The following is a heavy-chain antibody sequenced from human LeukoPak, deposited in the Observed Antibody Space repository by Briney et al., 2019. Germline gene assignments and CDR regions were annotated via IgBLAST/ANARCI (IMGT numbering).Heavy chain of an antibody. CDR3: ARVKADTAMVRRPNYYYYGMDV. D-gene: IGHD5-18*01. CDR1: GGSLSGHY. Sequence: SETLSLTCAVYGGSLSGHYWSWIRQPPGKGLEWIGEINHSGSTNYNPSLKSRVTISVDTSKNQFSLKLSSVTAADTAVYYCARVKADTAMVRRPNYYYYGMDVWGQGTTVTVSS. V-gene: IGHV4-34*01. CDR2: INHSGST. J-gene: IGHJ6*02.